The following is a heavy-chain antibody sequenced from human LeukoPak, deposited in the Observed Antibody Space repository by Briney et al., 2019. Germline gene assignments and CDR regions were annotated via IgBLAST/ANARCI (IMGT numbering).Heavy chain of an antibody. J-gene: IGHJ5*02. CDR3: ARLKAAAGPLYWFDP. Sequence: SPSETLSLTCAVYGGSFSGYYWSWIRQPPGKGLEWIGEINHSGSTNYNPSLKSRVTISVDTSKNQFSLKLSSVTAADTAVYYCARLKAAAGPLYWFDPWGQGTLVTVSS. D-gene: IGHD6-13*01. CDR2: INHSGST. CDR1: GGSFSGYY. V-gene: IGHV4-34*01.